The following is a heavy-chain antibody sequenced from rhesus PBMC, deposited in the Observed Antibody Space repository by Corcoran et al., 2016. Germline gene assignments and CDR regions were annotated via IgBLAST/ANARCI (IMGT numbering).Heavy chain of an antibody. D-gene: IGHD6-25*01. Sequence: EVQLVESGGVLAKPGGSLRLSCAASGFTFSDYYTHWVRPAPGQGLEWVSRISNGGGRRWYADSVKGRFTSSRENAKNKLYLQMNSQRAEDTAVYYCARDSGSWNGYFDDWGQGVLVTVSS. V-gene: IGHV3-178*01. CDR3: ARDSGSWNGYFDD. CDR1: GFTFSDYY. J-gene: IGHJ4*01. CDR2: ISNGGGRR.